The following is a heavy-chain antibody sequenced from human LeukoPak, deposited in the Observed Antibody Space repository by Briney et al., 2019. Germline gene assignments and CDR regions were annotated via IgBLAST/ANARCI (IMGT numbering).Heavy chain of an antibody. CDR3: ARDGVRGSWSIAAAPGPFDY. V-gene: IGHV4-59*12. CDR1: GDAISGYY. J-gene: IGHJ4*02. CDR2: VYYSGST. Sequence: SESLSLTCSVSGDAISGYYWSWIRQSPGQGLEWIGYVYYSGSTNYNPSLKSRVTISVDKSKNQFSLQLNSVTPEDTAVYYCARDGVRGSWSIAAAPGPFDYWGQGTLVTVSS. D-gene: IGHD6-13*01.